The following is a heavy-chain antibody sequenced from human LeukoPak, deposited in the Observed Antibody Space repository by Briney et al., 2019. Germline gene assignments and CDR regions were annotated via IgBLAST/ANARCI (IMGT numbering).Heavy chain of an antibody. Sequence: GGSLRLSCAASGFTFSAYSMNWVRQAPGKGLEWVSSISSSFSYIYYADSVKGRFTISRDNAKNSLYLQMNSLRAEDTAVYYCATDSGYDDNWFDPWGQGTLVIVSS. D-gene: IGHD5-12*01. CDR1: GFTFSAYS. J-gene: IGHJ5*02. V-gene: IGHV3-21*01. CDR2: ISSSFSYI. CDR3: ATDSGYDDNWFDP.